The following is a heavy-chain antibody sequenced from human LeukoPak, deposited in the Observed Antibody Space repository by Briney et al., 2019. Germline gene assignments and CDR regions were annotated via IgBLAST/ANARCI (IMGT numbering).Heavy chain of an antibody. J-gene: IGHJ4*02. D-gene: IGHD5-18*01. CDR1: GGSISSGGYS. Sequence: SETLSLTCAVSGGSISSGGYSWSWIRQPPGKGLEWIGYIYYSGSTYYNPSLKSRVTISVDTSKNQFSLKLSSVTAADTAVYYCARDGRYSYGFDYWGQGTLVTGSS. V-gene: IGHV4-30-4*07. CDR2: IYYSGST. CDR3: ARDGRYSYGFDY.